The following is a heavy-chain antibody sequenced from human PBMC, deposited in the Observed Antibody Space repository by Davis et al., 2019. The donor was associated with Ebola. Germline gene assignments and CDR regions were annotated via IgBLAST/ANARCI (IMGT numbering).Heavy chain of an antibody. V-gene: IGHV4-59*12. D-gene: IGHD6-19*01. CDR1: GGSISSYY. CDR3: ARLTLYSSGWYGRDY. J-gene: IGHJ4*02. Sequence: MPSETLSLTCTVSGGSISSYYWSWTRQPPGKGLEWIGYIYYSGSTNYNPSLKSRVTISVDTSKNQFSLKLSSVTAADTAVYYCARLTLYSSGWYGRDYWGQGTLVTVSS. CDR2: IYYSGST.